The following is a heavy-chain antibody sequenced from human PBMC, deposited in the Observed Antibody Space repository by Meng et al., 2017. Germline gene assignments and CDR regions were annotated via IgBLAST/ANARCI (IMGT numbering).Heavy chain of an antibody. CDR2: INGVGVNT. V-gene: IGHV3-23*04. J-gene: IGHJ4*02. Sequence: VPLAESGGALVQPGWSLRLSLAASGVTLINYDIHCVRQAPAKGLEWVSTINGVGVNTYYAGSVKGRFTISRDNSKNTLYLQMNSLRAEDTAIYYCATQPRVGSYWGRGTLVTVSS. D-gene: IGHD1-26*01. CDR1: GVTLINYD. CDR3: ATQPRVGSY.